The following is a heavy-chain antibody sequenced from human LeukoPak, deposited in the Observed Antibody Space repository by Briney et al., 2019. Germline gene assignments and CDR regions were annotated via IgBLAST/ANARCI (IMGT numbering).Heavy chain of an antibody. V-gene: IGHV4-34*01. CDR1: GGSFSGYY. J-gene: IGHJ4*02. CDR2: INHSGST. Sequence: SETLSLTCAVYGGSFSGYYWSWIRQPPGKGLEWIGEINHSGSTNYNPSLKSRVTISVDTSKNQFSLKLSSATAADTAVYYCARGGLAGGYSYGSFDYWGQGTLVTVSS. D-gene: IGHD5-18*01. CDR3: ARGGLAGGYSYGSFDY.